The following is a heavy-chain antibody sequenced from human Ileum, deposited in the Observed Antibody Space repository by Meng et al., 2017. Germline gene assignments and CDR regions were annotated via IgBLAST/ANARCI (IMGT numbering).Heavy chain of an antibody. J-gene: IGHJ5*02. CDR3: ARGVVTYYDSSTLTWFDP. Sequence: GPGTLKPSHTLSLTCTVSGGSISGGHYSWSWIRQHPEKGLEWIGYIYHSGFTYYSPSLKSRLTISVDTSKNQFSLKLSSVTAADTAIYYCARGVVTYYDSSTLTWFDPWGQGALVTVSS. V-gene: IGHV4-31*03. D-gene: IGHD3-22*01. CDR2: IYHSGFT. CDR1: GGSISGGHYS.